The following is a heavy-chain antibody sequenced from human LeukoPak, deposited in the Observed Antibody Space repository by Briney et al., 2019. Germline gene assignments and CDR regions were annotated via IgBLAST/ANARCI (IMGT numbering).Heavy chain of an antibody. D-gene: IGHD2-2*01. V-gene: IGHV3-23*01. CDR3: ASDCSSTSCYFRPDAFDI. CDR1: GFTFSSYA. Sequence: PGGSLRLSFAASGFTFSSYAMSWVRQAPGKGLEWVSAISGSGGSTYYADSVKGRFTISRDNSKNTLYLQMNSLRAEDTAVYYCASDCSSTSCYFRPDAFDIWGQGTMVTVSS. J-gene: IGHJ3*02. CDR2: ISGSGGST.